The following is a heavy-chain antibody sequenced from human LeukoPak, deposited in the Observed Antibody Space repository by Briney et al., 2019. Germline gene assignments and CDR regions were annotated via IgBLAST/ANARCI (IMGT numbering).Heavy chain of an antibody. V-gene: IGHV3-7*01. CDR3: TRDFVF. CDR1: GFTFGHHF. Sequence: GGSLRLSCVASGFTFGHHFMSWVRQAPGGGLEWVANINPDGSIKFHADSVKGRFTISRDNARNSVYLQMSALRVEDTAVYYCTRDFVFWGQGSLVTASS. CDR2: INPDGSIK. J-gene: IGHJ4*02. D-gene: IGHD3-3*01.